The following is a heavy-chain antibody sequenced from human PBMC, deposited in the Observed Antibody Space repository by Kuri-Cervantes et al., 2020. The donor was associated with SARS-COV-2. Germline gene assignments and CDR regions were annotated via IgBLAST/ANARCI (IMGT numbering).Heavy chain of an antibody. CDR2: INSDGSST. J-gene: IGHJ6*02. V-gene: IGHV3-74*01. CDR3: ARDLTLGYCSGGSCYYYYYGMDV. Sequence: LSLTCAASGFTFSSYWMHWVRQAPGKGLVWVSRINSDGSSTSYADSVKGRFTISRDNAKNTLYLQMNSLRAEDTAAYYCARDLTLGYCSGGSCYYYYYGMDVWGQGTTVTVSS. CDR1: GFTFSSYW. D-gene: IGHD2-15*01.